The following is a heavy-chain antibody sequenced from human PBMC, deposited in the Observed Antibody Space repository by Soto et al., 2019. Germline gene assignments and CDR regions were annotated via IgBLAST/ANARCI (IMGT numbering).Heavy chain of an antibody. V-gene: IGHV3-23*01. CDR2: IGGSGATI. CDR3: ARSVRPLSCFDS. Sequence: EVQLLESGGELVQSGGSLRLSCAASGFPFSAFAMNWVRQAPGKGLEWVAGIGGSGATIYYADSVKGRFSISRDNFKNTVYLQMNSLRGDDTAVYYCARSVRPLSCFDSWGQGTQVTVSS. D-gene: IGHD3-10*01. CDR1: GFPFSAFA. J-gene: IGHJ5*01.